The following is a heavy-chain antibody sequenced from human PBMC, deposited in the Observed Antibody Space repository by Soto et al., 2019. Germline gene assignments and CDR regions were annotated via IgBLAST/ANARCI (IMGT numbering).Heavy chain of an antibody. V-gene: IGHV3-74*01. CDR1: GFTFSSYW. Sequence: EVQLVESGGGLVQPGGSLRLSCATSGFTFSSYWMHWVRQAPGKGLVWVSRINRDGSTIGYADPVRGRFTISRDNAKNTLYLQMNSLRAEDTAVYYCARDMVGADDYWGQGTLVTVSS. D-gene: IGHD1-26*01. CDR2: INRDGSTI. J-gene: IGHJ4*02. CDR3: ARDMVGADDY.